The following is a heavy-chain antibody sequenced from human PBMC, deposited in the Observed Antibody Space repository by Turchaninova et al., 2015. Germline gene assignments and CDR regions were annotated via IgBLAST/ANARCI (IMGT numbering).Heavy chain of an antibody. Sequence: SLTCAVSGGSVTNTNWWSWFRQPPGKGLEWIGQIYHSGITFYNPSLQSRFSISVDTSKNHLSLRVRSVTAADTAVYYCARGAGELWSPWGPGTLVIVSS. J-gene: IGHJ5*02. CDR2: IYHSGIT. CDR1: GGSVTNTNW. V-gene: IGHV4-4*02. CDR3: ARGAGELWSP. D-gene: IGHD3-10*01.